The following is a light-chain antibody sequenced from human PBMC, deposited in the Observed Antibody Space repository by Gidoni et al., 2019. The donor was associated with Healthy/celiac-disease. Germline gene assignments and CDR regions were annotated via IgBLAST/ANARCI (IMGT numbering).Light chain of an antibody. J-gene: IGKJ2*01. CDR2: AAS. Sequence: DIQMTQSPSSLPASVGDRVTITCRASQSISSYLNWYQHKPGQAPKLLIHAASSLQSGVPSRFSGSGSGTDFTLTISSLQPEDFATYYCQQSYSTPYTFGQGTKLEIK. V-gene: IGKV1-39*01. CDR1: QSISSY. CDR3: QQSYSTPYT.